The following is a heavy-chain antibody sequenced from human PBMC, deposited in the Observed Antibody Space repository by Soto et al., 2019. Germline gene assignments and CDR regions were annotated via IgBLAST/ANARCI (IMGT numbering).Heavy chain of an antibody. CDR1: GFTFSSYG. J-gene: IGHJ4*02. D-gene: IGHD1-26*01. V-gene: IGHV3-30*18. CDR3: AKGSYSGRYSDFDY. CDR2: ISYDGSNK. Sequence: GGSLRLSCAASGFTFSSYGMHWVRQAPGKGLEWVAIISYDGSNKYYADSVEGRFTISRDNSKNTLYLQMNSLRAEDTAVYYCAKGSYSGRYSDFDYWGQGTLVTVSS.